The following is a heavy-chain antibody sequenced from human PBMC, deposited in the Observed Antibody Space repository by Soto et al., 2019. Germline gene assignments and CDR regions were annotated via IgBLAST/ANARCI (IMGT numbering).Heavy chain of an antibody. CDR2: ISSSGSTI. Sequence: LRLSCAASGFTFSDYYMSWIRQAPGKGLEWVSYISSSGSTIYYADSVKGRFTISRDNAKNSLYLQMNSLRAEDTAVYYCARVRAQWELPGVFDYWGQGTLVTVSS. D-gene: IGHD1-26*01. V-gene: IGHV3-11*01. CDR1: GFTFSDYY. CDR3: ARVRAQWELPGVFDY. J-gene: IGHJ4*02.